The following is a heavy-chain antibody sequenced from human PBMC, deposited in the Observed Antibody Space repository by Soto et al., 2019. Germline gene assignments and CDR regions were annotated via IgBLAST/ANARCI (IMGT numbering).Heavy chain of an antibody. Sequence: EVQLVESGGGLVQPGGSLRLSYAASGFTFSDHYMDWVRQAPGKGLEWVGRTRNKANSYTTEYAASVKGRFTISRDDSKNSLYLQMNSLKTEDTAVYYCARVDDSSGYYLDYWGQGTLVTVSS. V-gene: IGHV3-72*01. CDR3: ARVDDSSGYYLDY. CDR1: GFTFSDHY. D-gene: IGHD3-22*01. CDR2: TRNKANSYTT. J-gene: IGHJ4*02.